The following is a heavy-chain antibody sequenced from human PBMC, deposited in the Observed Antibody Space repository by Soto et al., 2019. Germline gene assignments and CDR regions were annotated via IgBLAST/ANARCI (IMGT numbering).Heavy chain of an antibody. Sequence: GESLKISCQGSGYSFTTYWINWVRQMPGKGLEWMGRIDPSDSYTDYSPSFQGHVTISSDKSISTAYLQWSRLKASDTAMYYCARLQGFEVVNGMDVWGQGTTVTVSS. V-gene: IGHV5-10-1*01. D-gene: IGHD3-3*01. CDR3: ARLQGFEVVNGMDV. CDR2: IDPSDSYT. J-gene: IGHJ6*02. CDR1: GYSFTTYW.